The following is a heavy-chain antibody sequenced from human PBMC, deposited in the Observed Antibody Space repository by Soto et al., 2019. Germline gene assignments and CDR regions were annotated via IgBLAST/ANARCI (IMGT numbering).Heavy chain of an antibody. CDR1: GGSISSGGYY. CDR2: IYYSGST. J-gene: IGHJ5*02. Sequence: QVQLQESGPGLVKPSQTLSLTCTVSGGSISSGGYYWSWIRQHPGKGLEWIGYIYYSGSTSYNPSLKIRVTISVDTSKNQFSLKLSSVTAADTAVYYCASSTTVTTDWFAPWGQGTLVTVSS. D-gene: IGHD4-17*01. CDR3: ASSTTVTTDWFAP. V-gene: IGHV4-31*03.